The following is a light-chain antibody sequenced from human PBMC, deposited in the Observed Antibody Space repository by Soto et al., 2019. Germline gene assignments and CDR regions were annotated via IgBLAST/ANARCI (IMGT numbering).Light chain of an antibody. Sequence: DIQMTQSPSTLSGSVGDRVTITCRASQTISSWLAWYQKKPGKAPKLLIYKASTLKSGVPSRFSGSGYGTEFTLTISSLQSDDFATYYCQHYNSYADAFGQGTEVELK. V-gene: IGKV1-5*03. CDR3: QHYNSYADA. CDR2: KAS. CDR1: QTISSW. J-gene: IGKJ1*01.